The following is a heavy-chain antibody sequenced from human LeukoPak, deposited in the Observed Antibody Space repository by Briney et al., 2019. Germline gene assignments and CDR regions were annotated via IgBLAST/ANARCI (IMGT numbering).Heavy chain of an antibody. V-gene: IGHV4-4*02. D-gene: IGHD3-22*01. CDR2: IYHSGST. CDR3: ARGHDSSGYYSIDY. Sequence: SETLSLTCAVSGGSISSSNWWSWVRQPPGKGLEWIGEIYHSGSTNYNPSLKSRVTISVDTSKNQFSLKLSSVTAADTAVYYCARGHDSSGYYSIDYWGQGTLVTVSS. J-gene: IGHJ4*02. CDR1: GGSISSSNW.